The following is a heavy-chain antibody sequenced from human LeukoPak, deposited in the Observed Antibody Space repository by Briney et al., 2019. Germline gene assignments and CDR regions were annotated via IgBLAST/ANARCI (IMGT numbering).Heavy chain of an antibody. CDR1: GYTFTAYS. CDR2: IIPILGIA. CDR3: ARVPVTTEGDHFDY. D-gene: IGHD4-11*01. J-gene: IGHJ4*02. V-gene: IGHV1-69*04. Sequence: SVKVSCKASGYTFTAYSMHWVRQAPGQGLEWMGRIIPILGIANYAQKFQGRVTITADKSTSTAYMELSSLRSEDTAVYYCARVPVTTEGDHFDYWGQGTLVTVSS.